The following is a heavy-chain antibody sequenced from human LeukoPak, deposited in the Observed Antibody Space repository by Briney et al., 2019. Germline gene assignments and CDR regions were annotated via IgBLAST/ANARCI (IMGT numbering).Heavy chain of an antibody. CDR2: ISSSSSTI. CDR3: ARGRRYYGDY. D-gene: IGHD3-10*01. CDR1: VFTFSSYS. J-gene: IGHJ4*02. V-gene: IGHV3-48*01. Sequence: GGSLRLSWAASVFTFSSYSMNWVRKAPGKGLEWVSYISSSSSTIYYADSVKGRFTISRDNAKNSLYLQMNSLRAEDTAVYYCARGRRYYGDYWGQGTLVTVSS.